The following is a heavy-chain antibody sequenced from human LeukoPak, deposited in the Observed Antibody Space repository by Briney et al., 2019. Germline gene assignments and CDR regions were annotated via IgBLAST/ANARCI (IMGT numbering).Heavy chain of an antibody. Sequence: PSETLSLTCTVSGGSISSSSYYWGWIRQPPGKGLEWIGSIYYSGSTYYNPSLKSRVTISVDTSKNQFSLKLSSVTAADTAEYYCARQPYSGSYDYYMDVWGKGTTVTVPS. J-gene: IGHJ6*03. CDR2: IYYSGST. CDR1: GGSISSSSYY. D-gene: IGHD1-26*01. CDR3: ARQPYSGSYDYYMDV. V-gene: IGHV4-39*01.